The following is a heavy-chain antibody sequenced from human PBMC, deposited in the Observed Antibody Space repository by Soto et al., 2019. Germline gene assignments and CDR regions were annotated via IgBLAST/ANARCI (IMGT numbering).Heavy chain of an antibody. D-gene: IGHD6-19*01. V-gene: IGHV1-18*01. CDR3: SRFIMVGGWFDPNYYHGMDV. Sequence: ASVKVSCKTSGYTFSNYGINWVRQAPGQGLEWMGWISGYNGNTNYAQTVQGRVTMTTDTSTATVYMERRSLKSDDTGIYYCSRFIMVGGWFDPNYYHGMDVWGQGTTVTVSS. CDR1: GYTFSNYG. J-gene: IGHJ6*02. CDR2: ISGYNGNT.